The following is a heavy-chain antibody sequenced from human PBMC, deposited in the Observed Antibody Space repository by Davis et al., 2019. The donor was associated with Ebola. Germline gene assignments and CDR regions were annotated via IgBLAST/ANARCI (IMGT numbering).Heavy chain of an antibody. CDR3: SERGSSV. J-gene: IGHJ4*02. D-gene: IGHD3-10*01. CDR1: GVSISTHY. V-gene: IGHV4-59*03. CDR2: IYYTRSA. Sequence: PSETLSLTCTVSGVSISTHYWSWIRQPPGKRLEWFGSIYYTRSANYNSSLASRATISVDTSKNQFSLKLTSVTAADTAMYYCSERGSSVWGQGTLVTVSS.